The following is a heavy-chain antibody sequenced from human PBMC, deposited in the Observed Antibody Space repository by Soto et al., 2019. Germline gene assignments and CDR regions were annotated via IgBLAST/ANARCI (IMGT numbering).Heavy chain of an antibody. CDR1: GFTFSNYG. Sequence: GGSLSLSCAASGFTFSNYGLNWVRQAPGKGLEWVSYISSASDSIYYADSVKGRFTISRVNAENSLYLQMNSLRDEDTAVYYCARAALYGYDYWGPGTLVTV. J-gene: IGHJ4*02. D-gene: IGHD4-17*01. V-gene: IGHV3-48*02. CDR3: ARAALYGYDY. CDR2: ISSASDSI.